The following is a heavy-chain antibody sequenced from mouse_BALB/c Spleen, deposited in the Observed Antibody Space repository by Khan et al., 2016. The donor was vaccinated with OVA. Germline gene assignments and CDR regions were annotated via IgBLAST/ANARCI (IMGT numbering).Heavy chain of an antibody. V-gene: IGHV5-17*02. CDR3: ATSYFYGCYLDN. J-gene: IGHJ2*01. Sequence: EVVLVVSGGHLVQPGGSRKLSCAASGFTFSSYGMHWVRQAPQKGLEWVAYISGYSNTIYYADTVKGRFTIFRDHPRNTLIPQMTSLMSEDTAMYYCATSYFYGCYLDNWGPGTTLTVSS. CDR1: GFTFSSYG. D-gene: IGHD1-1*01. CDR2: ISGYSNTI.